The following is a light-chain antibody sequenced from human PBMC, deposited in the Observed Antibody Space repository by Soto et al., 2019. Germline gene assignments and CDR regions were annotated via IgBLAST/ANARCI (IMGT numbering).Light chain of an antibody. V-gene: IGKV3-15*01. CDR2: DAS. J-gene: IGKJ3*01. Sequence: EIVMTQSPATLSVSPGERATLSCRASQSVRSNYLAWYQQKPGQAPRLLIYDASTRATGIPARFSGSGSGTEFTLTISSLQSQGLAVYFCQQYSDWPLTFGPGTKVDI. CDR3: QQYSDWPLT. CDR1: QSVRSN.